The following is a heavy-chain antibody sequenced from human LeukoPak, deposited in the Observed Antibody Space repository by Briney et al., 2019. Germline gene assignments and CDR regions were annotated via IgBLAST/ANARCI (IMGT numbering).Heavy chain of an antibody. Sequence: GGSLRLSCAASGFTFDDYGMSWVRQAPGKGLEWVSGINWNGGSTGYADSVKGRFTISRDNAKNSLYLQMNSLRAEDTALYYCARVNYGSGSYSYYFDYWGQGTLVTVSS. CDR3: ARVNYGSGSYSYYFDY. D-gene: IGHD3-10*01. CDR1: GFTFDDYG. CDR2: INWNGGST. V-gene: IGHV3-20*04. J-gene: IGHJ4*02.